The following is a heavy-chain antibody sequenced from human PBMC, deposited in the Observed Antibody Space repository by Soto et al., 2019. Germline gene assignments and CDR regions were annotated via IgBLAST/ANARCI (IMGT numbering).Heavy chain of an antibody. D-gene: IGHD1-26*01. V-gene: IGHV3-33*01. J-gene: IGHJ6*02. CDR1: GFTFSSYG. CDR2: IWYDGSNK. CDR3: ARDLIVGATAAYYYGMDV. Sequence: GGSLRLSCAASGFTFSSYGMHWVRQAPGKGLEWVAVIWYDGSNKYYADSVKGRFTISRDNSKNTLYLQTNSLRAEDTAVYYCARDLIVGATAAYYYGMDVWGQGTTVTVSS.